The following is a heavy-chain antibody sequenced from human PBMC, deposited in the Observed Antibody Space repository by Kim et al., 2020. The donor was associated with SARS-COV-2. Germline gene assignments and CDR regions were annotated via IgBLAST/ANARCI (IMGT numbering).Heavy chain of an antibody. CDR3: ARECVYRWCMLLYYGMDV. V-gene: IGHV1-46*01. CDR1: GYTFTSYY. D-gene: IGHD2-8*02. Sequence: ASVKVSCKASGYTFTSYYMHWVRQAPGQGLEWMGIINPSGGSTSYAQKFQGRVTMTRDTSTSTVYMELSSLRPEDTAVYYCARECVYRWCMLLYYGMDVWGQGTTVTVSS. CDR2: INPSGGST. J-gene: IGHJ6*02.